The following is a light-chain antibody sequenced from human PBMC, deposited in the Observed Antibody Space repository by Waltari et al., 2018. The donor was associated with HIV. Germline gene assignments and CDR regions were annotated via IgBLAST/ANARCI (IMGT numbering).Light chain of an antibody. CDR1: QDIDHW. V-gene: IGKV1-5*03. J-gene: IGKJ2*01. Sequence: IQMTQSPSNLSASVGDTVILTCRASQDIDHWLALYHQKPGRAPKLLISMTSVLESGVPSRFRGSGSGTTFTLTITGLQPDDIGTYFCQQYSTHYAFGQGTRVE. CDR3: QQYSTHYA. CDR2: MTS.